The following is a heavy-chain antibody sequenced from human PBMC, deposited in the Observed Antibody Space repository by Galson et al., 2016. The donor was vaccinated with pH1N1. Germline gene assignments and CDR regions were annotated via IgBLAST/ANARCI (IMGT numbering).Heavy chain of an antibody. CDR2: INTNTGNP. Sequence: SVKVSCKASGYTFTSNAMNWVRQAPGQGLEWMGWINTNTGNPTYAQGFTGRFVFSLDTSVSMAYLQISSLKAEDTAVYYCAGSCCSSTSCYGGSYYYYGMDVWGQGTTVTVSS. D-gene: IGHD2-2*01. CDR1: GYTFTSNA. J-gene: IGHJ6*02. V-gene: IGHV7-4-1*04. CDR3: AGSCCSSTSCYGGSYYYYGMDV.